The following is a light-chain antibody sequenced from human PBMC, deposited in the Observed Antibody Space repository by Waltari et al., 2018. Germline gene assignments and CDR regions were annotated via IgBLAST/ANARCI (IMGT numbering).Light chain of an antibody. J-gene: IGLJ3*02. CDR2: VNRDGTH. V-gene: IGLV4-69*01. CDR1: SGHSTYA. CDR3: QTWATGIGV. Sequence: QVVLTQSPSASASLGAAVKLTCTLSSGHSTYAIAWHQQQPKKGPRYLMKVNRDGTHTKGDGSPDRFSGSSCGAERYLLISSLQSEDEADYLCQTWATGIGVFGGGTKLTVL.